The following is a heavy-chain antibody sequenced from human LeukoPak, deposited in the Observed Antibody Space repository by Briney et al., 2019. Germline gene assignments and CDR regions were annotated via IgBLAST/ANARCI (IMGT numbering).Heavy chain of an antibody. CDR1: GFTFSSYG. V-gene: IGHV3-33*01. CDR3: ARSGSYGAFDI. Sequence: GGSLRLSWAASGFTFSSYGMHWVRQAPGKGLEWVAVIWYDGSNKYYADSVKGRFTISRDNSKNTLYLQMNSLRAEDTAVYYCARSGSYGAFDIWGQGTMVTVSS. D-gene: IGHD1-26*01. J-gene: IGHJ3*02. CDR2: IWYDGSNK.